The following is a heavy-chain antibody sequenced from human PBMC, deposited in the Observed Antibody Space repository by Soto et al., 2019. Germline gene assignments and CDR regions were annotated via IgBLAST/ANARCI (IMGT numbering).Heavy chain of an antibody. D-gene: IGHD6-6*01. CDR3: ARDGSIAARAYYYGMDV. CDR2: ISAYNGNT. Sequence: ASVKVSCKASGYTFTSYGISWVRQAPGRGLEWMGWISAYNGNTNYAQKLQGRVTMTTDTSTSTAYMELRSLRSDDTAVYYCARDGSIAARAYYYGMDVWGQGTTVTVSS. V-gene: IGHV1-18*04. J-gene: IGHJ6*02. CDR1: GYTFTSYG.